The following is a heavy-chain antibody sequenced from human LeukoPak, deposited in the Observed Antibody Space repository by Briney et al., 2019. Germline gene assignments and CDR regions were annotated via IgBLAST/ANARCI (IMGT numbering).Heavy chain of an antibody. J-gene: IGHJ4*02. D-gene: IGHD4-17*01. CDR2: IYTSEST. CDR3: ARDGDYVPFDY. CDR1: GGSISSSNYY. Sequence: SQTLSLTCSVSGGSISSSNYYWSWIRQPAGKGLEWIGRIYTSESTNYNPSLKSRVTISVDTSRNQFSLKLSSVTAADTAVYYCARDGDYVPFDYWGQGTLVTVSS. V-gene: IGHV4-61*02.